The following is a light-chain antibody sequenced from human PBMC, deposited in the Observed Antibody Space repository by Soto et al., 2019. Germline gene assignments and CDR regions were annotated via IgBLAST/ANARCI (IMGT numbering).Light chain of an antibody. V-gene: IGKV1-33*01. J-gene: IGKJ5*01. CDR1: QDIAKN. CDR2: DAS. Sequence: IQMTQSPSSLSASVGDRVTITCQASQDIAKNLNWYQQKPGKAPKILIYDASSLQTGVPSRFSGSGSATHFTVTISSLQSEDIATYYCQQYDNLLPITFGQGTRLEIK. CDR3: QQYDNLLPIT.